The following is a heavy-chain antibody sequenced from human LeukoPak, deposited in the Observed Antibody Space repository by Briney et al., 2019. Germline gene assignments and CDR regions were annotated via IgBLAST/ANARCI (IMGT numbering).Heavy chain of an antibody. D-gene: IGHD3-22*01. Sequence: PGGSLRLSCAASGFTFSGYSMNWVRQAPGKGLEWVSSISSSSSYIYYADSVKGRFTISRDNAKNSLYLQMNSLRAEDTAVYYCARESSINYYDSSTLDYWGQGTLVTVSS. CDR2: ISSSSSYI. V-gene: IGHV3-21*01. CDR3: ARESSINYYDSSTLDY. J-gene: IGHJ4*02. CDR1: GFTFSGYS.